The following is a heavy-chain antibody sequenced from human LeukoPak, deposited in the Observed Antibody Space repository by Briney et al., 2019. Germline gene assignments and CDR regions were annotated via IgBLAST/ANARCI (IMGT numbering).Heavy chain of an antibody. CDR1: GYTFTSYG. D-gene: IGHD2-2*02. Sequence: ASVKVSCKASGYTFTSYGISWVRQAPGQGLEWMGWISAYNGNTNYAQKLQGGVTMTTDTSTSTAYMELRSLRSDDKAVYYCARDCSSTSCYIFLDYWGQGTLVTVSS. V-gene: IGHV1-18*01. J-gene: IGHJ4*02. CDR3: ARDCSSTSCYIFLDY. CDR2: ISAYNGNT.